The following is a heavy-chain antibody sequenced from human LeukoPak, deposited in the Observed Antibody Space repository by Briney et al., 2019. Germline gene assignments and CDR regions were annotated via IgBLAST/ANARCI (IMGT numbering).Heavy chain of an antibody. CDR1: GFTFSDYY. CDR2: IYYSGST. D-gene: IGHD2-2*02. CDR3: ASIPYYFDY. Sequence: GSLRLSCAASGFTFSDYYMSWIRQAPGKGLEWIGNIYYSGSTNYNPSLKSRVTISVDTSKNQFSLKLSSVTAADTAVYYCASIPYYFDYWGQGTLVTVSS. V-gene: IGHV4-59*01. J-gene: IGHJ4*02.